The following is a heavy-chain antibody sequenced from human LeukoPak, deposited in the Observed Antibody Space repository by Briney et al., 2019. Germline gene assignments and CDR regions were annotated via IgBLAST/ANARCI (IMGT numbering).Heavy chain of an antibody. CDR3: ARDGSHWDFDS. CDR2: IIPRGGAT. Sequence: ASVKVSCKASGYTFTGYYIHWVRQAPGQGLEWMGRIIPRGGATIYAQNFQGRLTVTRDTSTSTVPMELTSQSSEDTAVYYCARDGSHWDFDSWGQGTLVTVSS. CDR1: GYTFTGYY. D-gene: IGHD7-27*01. J-gene: IGHJ4*02. V-gene: IGHV1-46*01.